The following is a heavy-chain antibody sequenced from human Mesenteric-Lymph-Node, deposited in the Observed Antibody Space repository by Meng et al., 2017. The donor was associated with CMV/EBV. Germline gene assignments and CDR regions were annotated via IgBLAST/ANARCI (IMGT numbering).Heavy chain of an antibody. V-gene: IGHV4-59*01. J-gene: IGHJ4*02. CDR2: IYYIGRT. CDR3: ARDALAPT. CDR1: GVPIITYY. Sequence: SETLSLTCTVSGVPIITYYWSWIRQTPGKGLEWIGDIYYIGRTNYNPSLKSRVTISIDTSKNQLSLKLSSVTAADTAVYYCARDALAPTWGQGTLVTVSS. D-gene: IGHD1-26*01.